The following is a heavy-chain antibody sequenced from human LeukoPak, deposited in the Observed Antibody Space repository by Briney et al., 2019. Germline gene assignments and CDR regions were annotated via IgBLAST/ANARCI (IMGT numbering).Heavy chain of an antibody. CDR1: GFTFSSYG. V-gene: IGHV3-30*02. Sequence: GGSLRLSCAASGFTFSSYGMHWVRQAPGKGLEWVAFIRYDGSNKYYADSVKGRFTISRDNSKNTLYLQMNSLRAEDTAVYYCAEDRRIVGATGLDYWGQGTLVTVSS. CDR3: AEDRRIVGATGLDY. CDR2: IRYDGSNK. D-gene: IGHD1-26*01. J-gene: IGHJ4*02.